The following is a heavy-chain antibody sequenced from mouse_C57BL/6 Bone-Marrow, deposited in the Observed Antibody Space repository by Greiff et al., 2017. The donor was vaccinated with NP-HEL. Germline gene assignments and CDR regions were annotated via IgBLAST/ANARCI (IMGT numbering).Heavy chain of an antibody. CDR1: GYTFTSYT. Sequence: VQLQESGAELARPGASVKMSCKASGYTFTSYTMHWVKQRPGQGLEWIGYINPSSGYTKYNQKFKDKATLTADKSSSTAYMQLSSLTSEDSAVYYCASYGSSYFDYWGQGTTLTVSS. V-gene: IGHV1-4*01. CDR3: ASYGSSYFDY. J-gene: IGHJ2*01. D-gene: IGHD1-1*01. CDR2: INPSSGYT.